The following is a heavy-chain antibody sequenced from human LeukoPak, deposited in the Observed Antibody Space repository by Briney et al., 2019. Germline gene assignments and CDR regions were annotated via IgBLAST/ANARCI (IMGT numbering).Heavy chain of an antibody. CDR1: GFTFSSYA. D-gene: IGHD3-22*01. CDR3: ARDLKNYYYDSSGCLGY. Sequence: GGSLRLSCAASGFTFSSYAMHWVRQAPGKGLEWVAVILYDGSNKYYADSVKGRFTISRDNSKNTLYLQMNSLRAEDMAVYYCARDLKNYYYDSSGCLGYWGQGTLVTVSS. J-gene: IGHJ4*02. V-gene: IGHV3-30-3*01. CDR2: ILYDGSNK.